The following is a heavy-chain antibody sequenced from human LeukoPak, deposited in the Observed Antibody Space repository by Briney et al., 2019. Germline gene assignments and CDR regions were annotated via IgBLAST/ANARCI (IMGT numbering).Heavy chain of an antibody. V-gene: IGHV3-7*01. Sequence: PGGSLRLSCAASGFSLSSYWMSWVRQAPGKGLEWVANIKQDGSERYYVDSVKGRFTISRDDAKNSLYLQMNSLRAEDTAVYYCASLDAFDIWGQGTMVTVSS. CDR1: GFSLSSYW. CDR2: IKQDGSER. CDR3: ASLDAFDI. J-gene: IGHJ3*02.